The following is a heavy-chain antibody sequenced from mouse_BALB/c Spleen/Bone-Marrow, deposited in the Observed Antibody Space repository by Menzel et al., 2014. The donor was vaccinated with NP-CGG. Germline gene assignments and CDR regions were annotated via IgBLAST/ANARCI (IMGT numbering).Heavy chain of an antibody. CDR2: INPSNGRT. Sequence: QVQLQQSGAELVKPGASVKLSCKASGYTFTSYWMHWVKQRPGQGLEWIGEINPSNGRTNYNEKFKNKSTLTGDKSSSTAYMQVSSQPSEDSAVYYCASPTVRATLAYRGQGTPLTVSS. CDR1: GYTFTSYW. CDR3: ASPTVRATLAY. J-gene: IGHJ2*01. D-gene: IGHD3-1*01. V-gene: IGHV1S81*02.